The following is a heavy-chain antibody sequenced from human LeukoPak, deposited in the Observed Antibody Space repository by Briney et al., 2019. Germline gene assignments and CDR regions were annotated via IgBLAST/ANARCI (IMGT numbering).Heavy chain of an antibody. CDR2: IYTSGST. D-gene: IGHD5-18*01. V-gene: IGHV4-61*02. Sequence: SETLSLTCTVSGGSISSGTYYWSWIRQPAGKGLEWIGRIYTSGSTNYKPSLKSRVTISVDTSKNQFSLKLSSVTAADTAVYYCARAVDTAMAAFDYWGQGTLVTVSS. CDR1: GGSISSGTYY. J-gene: IGHJ4*02. CDR3: ARAVDTAMAAFDY.